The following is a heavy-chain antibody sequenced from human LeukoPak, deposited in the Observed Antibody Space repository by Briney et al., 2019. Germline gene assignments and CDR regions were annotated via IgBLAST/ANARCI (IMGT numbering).Heavy chain of an antibody. CDR2: INHSGST. J-gene: IGHJ4*02. CDR3: ARRKATYYDFWSGYYTRGGYYFDY. D-gene: IGHD3-3*01. V-gene: IGHV4-34*01. Sequence: SETLSLTCAVYGESFSGYYWSWIRQPPGKGLEWIGEINHSGSTNYNPSLKSRVTISVDTSKNQFSLKLSSVTAADTAVYYCARRKATYYDFWSGYYTRGGYYFDYWGQGTLVTVSS. CDR1: GESFSGYY.